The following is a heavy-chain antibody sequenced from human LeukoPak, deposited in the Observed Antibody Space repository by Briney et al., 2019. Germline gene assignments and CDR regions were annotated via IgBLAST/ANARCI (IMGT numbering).Heavy chain of an antibody. CDR2: IRGSGDIT. CDR1: GFTFSSCA. CDR3: AKDSVTTVRGEFDP. J-gene: IGHJ5*02. D-gene: IGHD4-17*01. Sequence: GGSLRLSCAGSGFTFSSCAMSWVRQAPGKGLEWVSGIRGSGDITYYADPVKGRITISRDNSKNTLYLQMSSLRAEDTAVYYCAKDSVTTVRGEFDPWGQGTLVTVSS. V-gene: IGHV3-23*01.